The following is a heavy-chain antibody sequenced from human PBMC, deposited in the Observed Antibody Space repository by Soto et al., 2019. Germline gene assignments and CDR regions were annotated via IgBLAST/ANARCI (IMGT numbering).Heavy chain of an antibody. CDR1: GFTFSNYE. J-gene: IGHJ4*02. Sequence: GGSLRLSCAASGFTFSNYEINWVRQAPGKGLEWVSYISSSGSTIYYADSLKGRFAISRDNAKNSLYLQMNSLRAEDTAVYYCARISISAGGYWGQGTLVTVSS. V-gene: IGHV3-48*03. CDR3: ARISISAGGY. CDR2: ISSSGSTI. D-gene: IGHD3-3*01.